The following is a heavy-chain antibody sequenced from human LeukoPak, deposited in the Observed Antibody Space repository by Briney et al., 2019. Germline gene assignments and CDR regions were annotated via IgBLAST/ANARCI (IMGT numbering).Heavy chain of an antibody. CDR3: AGGGIAAAGTDNWFDP. CDR1: GFTFSSYS. V-gene: IGHV3-48*04. CDR2: ISSSSSTI. D-gene: IGHD6-13*01. J-gene: IGHJ5*02. Sequence: PGGSLRLSCAASGFTFSSYSMNWVRQAPGKGLEWVSYISSSSSTIYYADSVKGRFTISRDNAKNSLYLQMNSLRAEDTAVYYCAGGGIAAAGTDNWFDPWGQGTLVTVSS.